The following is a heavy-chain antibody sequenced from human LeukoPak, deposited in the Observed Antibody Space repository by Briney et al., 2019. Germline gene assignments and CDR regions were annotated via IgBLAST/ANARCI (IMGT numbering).Heavy chain of an antibody. CDR3: AKEYSASGYEKLRYYFDY. J-gene: IGHJ4*02. CDR1: GFTFSSYW. D-gene: IGHD5-12*01. V-gene: IGHV3-74*01. Sequence: PGGSLRLSCAASGFTFSSYWMHWVRQAPGKGLVWVSRINSDGSSTSYADSVKGRFTISRDNSKNTLYLQMNSLRAEDTAVYYCAKEYSASGYEKLRYYFDYWGQGTLVTVSS. CDR2: INSDGSST.